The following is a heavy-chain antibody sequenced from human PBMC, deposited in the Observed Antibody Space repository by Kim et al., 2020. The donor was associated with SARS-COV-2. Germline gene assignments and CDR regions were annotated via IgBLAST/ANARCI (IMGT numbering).Heavy chain of an antibody. CDR3: ARDGSSSGTRRIYWYFDL. CDR2: IYSGGST. J-gene: IGHJ2*01. Sequence: GGSLRLSCAASGFTVSSNYMSWVRQAPGKGLEWVSVIYSGGSTYYADSVKGRFTISRDNSKNTLYLQMNSLRAEDTAVYYCARDGSSSGTRRIYWYFDLWGRGTLVTVSS. D-gene: IGHD1-26*01. CDR1: GFTVSSNY. V-gene: IGHV3-66*02.